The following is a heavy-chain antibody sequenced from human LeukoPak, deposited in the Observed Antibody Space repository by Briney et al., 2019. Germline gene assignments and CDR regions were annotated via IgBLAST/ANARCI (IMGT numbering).Heavy chain of an antibody. Sequence: GGSLRLSCAASGFTFSSYAMSWVRQAPGKGLEWVSAISGSGGSTYYADSVKGRFTTSRDNSKNTLYLQMNSLSAEDTAVYYCAKEAIRSSGWYRYYNWFDPWGQGTLVTVSS. V-gene: IGHV3-23*01. J-gene: IGHJ5*02. CDR1: GFTFSSYA. CDR3: AKEAIRSSGWYRYYNWFDP. D-gene: IGHD6-19*01. CDR2: ISGSGGST.